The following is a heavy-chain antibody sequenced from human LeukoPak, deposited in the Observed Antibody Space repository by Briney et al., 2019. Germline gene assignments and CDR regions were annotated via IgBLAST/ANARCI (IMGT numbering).Heavy chain of an antibody. J-gene: IGHJ3*02. V-gene: IGHV3-7*03. CDR1: GFTFSSYW. D-gene: IGHD6-13*01. Sequence: GGSLRLSCAASGFTFSSYWMSWVRQAPGKGVEGVANIKQDGSEKYYVDSVEGRFTISRDNSKNTLYLQMNSLRAEDTAVYYCAKDQAAGEGFDIWGQGTIVTVSS. CDR3: AKDQAAGEGFDI. CDR2: IKQDGSEK.